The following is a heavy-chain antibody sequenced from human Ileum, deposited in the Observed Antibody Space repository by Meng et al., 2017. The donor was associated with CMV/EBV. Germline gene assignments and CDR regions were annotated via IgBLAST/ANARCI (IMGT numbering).Heavy chain of an antibody. D-gene: IGHD1-14*01. Sequence: QVQLGQSGAEVKKPGASVKVSRKASGYTFTGYYIHWVRQAPGEGLEWMGIINPGDGSTNYAQKFQGRVTMTRDTSTTTVHMELSSLRSEDTAVYYCARGPSRTDFDYWGQGTLVTVSS. CDR3: ARGPSRTDFDY. CDR2: INPGDGST. V-gene: IGHV1-46*01. J-gene: IGHJ4*02. CDR1: GYTFTGYY.